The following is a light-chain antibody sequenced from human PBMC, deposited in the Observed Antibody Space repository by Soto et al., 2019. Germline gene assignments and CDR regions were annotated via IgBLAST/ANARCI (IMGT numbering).Light chain of an antibody. CDR2: DAS. Sequence: EIVMTQSPATLSVSPGERATLSCRASQSITGNLTWYQQKPGQAPRLLIYDASTRATGIPARFSGSGSGTEFTLTISSLQSEDFALYYCQQYNNWPLTFGGGTKVEIK. CDR3: QQYNNWPLT. J-gene: IGKJ4*01. V-gene: IGKV3-15*01. CDR1: QSITGN.